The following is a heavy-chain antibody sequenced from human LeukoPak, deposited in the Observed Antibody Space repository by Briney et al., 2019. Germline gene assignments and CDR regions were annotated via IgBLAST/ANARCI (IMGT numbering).Heavy chain of an antibody. CDR3: AKGGYRGQLVRTLLFDY. Sequence: GGSLRLSCAASGFTVSSYYMSWVRQAPGKGLEWVSVLYTGGGTYYADSVKGRFTISRDNSKNTLYLQMNSLRAEDTAVYYCAKGGYRGQLVRTLLFDYWGQGILVTVSS. CDR2: LYTGGGT. J-gene: IGHJ4*02. V-gene: IGHV3-53*01. D-gene: IGHD6-6*01. CDR1: GFTVSSYY.